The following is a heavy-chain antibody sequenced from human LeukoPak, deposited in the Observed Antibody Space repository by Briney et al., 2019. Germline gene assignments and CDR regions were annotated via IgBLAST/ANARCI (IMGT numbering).Heavy chain of an antibody. CDR2: INPNSGGT. CDR3: ASHTSSWYSWFDP. CDR1: GYTFTGYY. J-gene: IGHJ5*02. D-gene: IGHD6-13*01. Sequence: ASVKVSCKASGYTFTGYYMHWVRQAPGQGLEWMGWINPNSGGTNYAQKFQGRVTMTRDTSISTAYMGLSSLRAEDTAVYYCASHTSSWYSWFDPWGQGTLVTVSS. V-gene: IGHV1-2*02.